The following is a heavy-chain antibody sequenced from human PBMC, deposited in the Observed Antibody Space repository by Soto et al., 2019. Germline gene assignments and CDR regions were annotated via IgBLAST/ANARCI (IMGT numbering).Heavy chain of an antibody. CDR3: SRSLDRDSNGYPGY. Sequence: QVQVQESGPGLVKPSQTLSLTCTVSGGSISSGGYYWSWIRQHPGKGLEWIGYIYYNGNTYYNPSLKSRVTISVDTARNQFSLRLSSVTAADTAVYFCSRSLDRDSNGYPGYWGHATLVTVSS. V-gene: IGHV4-31*03. J-gene: IGHJ4*01. D-gene: IGHD6-19*01. CDR1: GGSISSGGYY. CDR2: IYYNGNT.